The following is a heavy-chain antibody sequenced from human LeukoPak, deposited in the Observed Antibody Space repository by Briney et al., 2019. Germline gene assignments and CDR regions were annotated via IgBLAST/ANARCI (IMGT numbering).Heavy chain of an antibody. J-gene: IGHJ4*02. CDR1: GGTFSSYA. CDR2: IIPIFGTA. Sequence: GASVKVSCKASGGTFSSYAISWVRQAPGQGLEWMGGIIPIFGTANYAQKFQGRVTITADKSTSTAYMELSSLRSEDTAVYYCAREGDPRPRRSSGSYSAEFDYWGQGTLVTVSS. D-gene: IGHD1-26*01. V-gene: IGHV1-69*06. CDR3: AREGDPRPRRSSGSYSAEFDY.